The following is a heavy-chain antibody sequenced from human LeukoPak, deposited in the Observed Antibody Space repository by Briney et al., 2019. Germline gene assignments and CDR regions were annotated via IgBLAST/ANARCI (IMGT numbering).Heavy chain of an antibody. CDR1: GFTFSSSS. CDR2: ISSSSTTI. J-gene: IGHJ4*02. CDR3: ARAMTTEANDY. D-gene: IGHD4-11*01. Sequence: GGSLRLSCAASGFTFSSSSISWVRQAPGRGLEWVSYISSSSTTIYYADSVKGRFTISRDNAKNSLYLQMNSLKVEDTAVYYCARAMTTEANDYWGQGTLVTVSS. V-gene: IGHV3-48*01.